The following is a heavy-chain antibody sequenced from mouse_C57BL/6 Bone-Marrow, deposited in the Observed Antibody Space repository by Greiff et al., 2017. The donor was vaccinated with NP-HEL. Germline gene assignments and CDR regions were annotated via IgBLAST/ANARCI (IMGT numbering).Heavy chain of an antibody. Sequence: VKLQESGPELVKPGASVKISCKASGYAFSSSWMNWVKQRPGKGLEWIGRIYPGDGDTNYNGKFKGKATLTADKSSSTAYMQLSSLTSEDSAVYFCARWGIYDYAMDYWGQGTSVTVSS. CDR1: GYAFSSSW. CDR3: ARWGIYDYAMDY. V-gene: IGHV1-82*01. CDR2: IYPGDGDT. J-gene: IGHJ4*01. D-gene: IGHD2-4*01.